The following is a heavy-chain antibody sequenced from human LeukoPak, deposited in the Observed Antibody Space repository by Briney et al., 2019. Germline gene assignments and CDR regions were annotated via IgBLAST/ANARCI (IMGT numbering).Heavy chain of an antibody. CDR1: GGSFRGYY. V-gene: IGHV4-34*01. CDR2: INHSGST. CDR3: ARVGGDDSYCTNGVCYTPRYYFDY. J-gene: IGHJ4*02. D-gene: IGHD2-8*01. Sequence: PSETLSLTCAVYGGSFRGYYWSWIRQPPGKGLEWIGEINHSGSTNYNPSLKSRVTISVGTSKNQFSLKLSSVTAADTAVYYCARVGGDDSYCTNGVCYTPRYYFDYWGQGTLVTVSS.